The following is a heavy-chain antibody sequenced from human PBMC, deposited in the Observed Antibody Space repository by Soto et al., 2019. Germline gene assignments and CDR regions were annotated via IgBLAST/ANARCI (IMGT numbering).Heavy chain of an antibody. CDR1: GFTFISYA. CDR3: AKGRDLGSTSDYGGPYYFDY. CDR2: ISGSGGST. D-gene: IGHD4-17*01. V-gene: IGHV3-23*01. Sequence: PGGSLRLSCAASGFTFISYAMSWVRQAPGKGLEWVSAISGSGGSTYYADSVKGRFTISRDNSKNTLYLQMNSLRAEDTAVYYCAKGRDLGSTSDYGGPYYFDYWGQGTLVTVSS. J-gene: IGHJ4*02.